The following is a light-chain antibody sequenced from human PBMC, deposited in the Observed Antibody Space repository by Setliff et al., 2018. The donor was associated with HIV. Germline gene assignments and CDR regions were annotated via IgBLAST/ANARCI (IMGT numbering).Light chain of an antibody. V-gene: IGLV7-43*01. CDR2: NIN. J-gene: IGLJ2*01. Sequence: QAVVTQEPSLTVSPGGTVTLTCASSTGAVTSDYYPYWFQQKAGQAPRALIYNINNKHSWTPARFSGSLLGGKAALTLSGGQPEDEADYYCLLQYDSARFFGGGTKVTVL. CDR3: LLQYDSARF. CDR1: TGAVTSDYY.